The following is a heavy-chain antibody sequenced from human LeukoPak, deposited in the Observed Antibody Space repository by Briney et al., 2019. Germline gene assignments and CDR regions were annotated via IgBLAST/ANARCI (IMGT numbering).Heavy chain of an antibody. CDR1: GFTFSSYS. J-gene: IGHJ4*02. CDR3: ARGGSSHDYYDSSGPTDY. V-gene: IGHV3-48*01. Sequence: PGGSLRLSCAASGFTFSSYSMNWVRQAPGKGLEWVSYISSSSSTIYYADSVKGRFTISRDNAKNSLYLQMNSLRAEDTAVYYCARGGSSHDYYDSSGPTDYWGREPWSPSPQ. D-gene: IGHD3-22*01. CDR2: ISSSSSTI.